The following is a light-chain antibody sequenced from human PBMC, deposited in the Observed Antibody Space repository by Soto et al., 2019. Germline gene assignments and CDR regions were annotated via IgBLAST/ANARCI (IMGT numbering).Light chain of an antibody. V-gene: IGLV1-40*01. CDR1: GSNIGAGYD. J-gene: IGLJ2*01. CDR2: GNN. CDR3: QAYDNSLPGVV. Sequence: QSVLTQPPSVSGAPGQRVTISCTGSGSNIGAGYDVHWYQQLPGTAPKLLIYGNNNRPSGVPDRFSGSKSGTSASLTITGLQAEDEAAYYCQAYDNSLPGVVFGGGTKLTVL.